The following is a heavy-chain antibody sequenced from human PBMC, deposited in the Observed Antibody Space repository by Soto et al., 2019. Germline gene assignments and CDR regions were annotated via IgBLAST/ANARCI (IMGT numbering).Heavy chain of an antibody. Sequence: SGTLSLTCAVSGYPISSGYYWGWVRQPPGKGLEWIGSIYHSGSTYYNPSLKSRVTIAVDTSKNQFSLKLSSVTAADTAVYYCARDLTTVTGYYGMDVWGQGTTVT. J-gene: IGHJ6*02. CDR3: ARDLTTVTGYYGMDV. D-gene: IGHD4-17*01. V-gene: IGHV4-38-2*02. CDR2: IYHSGST. CDR1: GYPISSGYY.